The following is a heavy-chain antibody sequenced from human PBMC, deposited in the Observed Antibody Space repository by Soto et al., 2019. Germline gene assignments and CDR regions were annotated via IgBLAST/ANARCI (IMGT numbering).Heavy chain of an antibody. Sequence: QVQLVQSGAEVKKPGASVKVSCKASGYTFTDYDINWFRQATGQGLEWMGWMNPNNGNTGYAQNFQGRVTMTRSTSISTAYMELGTLRSEDTAVYYCAKGPRNWGVDYWGQGTLVTVSS. CDR2: MNPNNGNT. D-gene: IGHD7-27*01. V-gene: IGHV1-8*01. J-gene: IGHJ4*02. CDR1: GYTFTDYD. CDR3: AKGPRNWGVDY.